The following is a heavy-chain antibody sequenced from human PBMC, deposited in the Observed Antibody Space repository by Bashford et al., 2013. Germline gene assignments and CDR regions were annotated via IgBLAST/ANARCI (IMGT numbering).Heavy chain of an antibody. D-gene: IGHD3-16*01. CDR2: INPNSGGT. Sequence: ASVKVSCKASGYTFTASYIHWVRQAPGQGLEWMGNINPNSGGTNYAQNFQGRVTMTRDTSISTAYMELTSLRFDDTAVYYCARAGGRSWFDPGAREPWSPSPQ. CDR1: GYTFTASY. CDR3: ARAGGRSWFDP. J-gene: IGHJ5*02. V-gene: IGHV1-2*02.